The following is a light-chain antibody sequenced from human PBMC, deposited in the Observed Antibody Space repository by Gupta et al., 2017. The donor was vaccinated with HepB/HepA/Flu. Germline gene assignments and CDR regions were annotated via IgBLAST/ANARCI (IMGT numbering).Light chain of an antibody. CDR2: GAS. Sequence: DIVMTQSPATLSVSLGERATLSCRASQSVSSNLDWYQQRPCQAPRLLIYGASTRAIGSPGRCSGSGDGTEGNLTISSRQSEDFEVYFCQQETNGHPSSTFGQWTKLDIK. V-gene: IGKV3-15*01. CDR1: QSVSSN. J-gene: IGKJ2*01. CDR3: QQETNGHPSST.